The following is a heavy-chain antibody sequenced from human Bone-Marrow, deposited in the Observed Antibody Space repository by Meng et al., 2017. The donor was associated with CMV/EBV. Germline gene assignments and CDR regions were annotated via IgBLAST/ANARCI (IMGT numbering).Heavy chain of an antibody. CDR1: GYTFTGYY. D-gene: IGHD3-3*01. J-gene: IGHJ5*02. CDR3: ARGGFWLGYYSWFGP. V-gene: IGHV1-69*10. Sequence: SVKVSCKASGYTFTGYYMHWVRQAPGQGLEWMGGIIPILDITNYAQKFQGRVTITADKSTNAVYMELSSLRSDDTAVYYCARGGFWLGYYSWFGPWGQGTLVTVSS. CDR2: IIPILDIT.